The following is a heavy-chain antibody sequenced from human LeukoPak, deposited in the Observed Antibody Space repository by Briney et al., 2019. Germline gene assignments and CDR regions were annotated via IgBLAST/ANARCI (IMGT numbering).Heavy chain of an antibody. V-gene: IGHV4-31*03. Sequence: SETLSLTCTVSGGSISSGGYYWSWIRQHPGKGLEWIGYIYYSGSTYYNPSLKSRVTISVDESKNQFSQKLSSVTAADTAVYYCARGVPAAIASYSNWFDPWGKGTLVTVSS. CDR1: GGSISSGGYY. J-gene: IGHJ5*02. CDR3: ARGVPAAIASYSNWFDP. CDR2: IYYSGST. D-gene: IGHD2-2*02.